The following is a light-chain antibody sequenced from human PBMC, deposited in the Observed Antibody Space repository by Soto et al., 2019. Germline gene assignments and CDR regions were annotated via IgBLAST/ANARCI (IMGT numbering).Light chain of an antibody. V-gene: IGKV3-20*01. J-gene: IGKJ5*01. CDR1: QSVDSNY. Sequence: EIVLTQSPGTLSLSPGEEATLSCRASQSVDSNYLAWYQQKPGQAPRLLISGASSRATGIPDRFSGGGSGTDFTLTISSLEPEDFTLYYCQQYVTSAITFGQGTRLEIK. CDR3: QQYVTSAIT. CDR2: GAS.